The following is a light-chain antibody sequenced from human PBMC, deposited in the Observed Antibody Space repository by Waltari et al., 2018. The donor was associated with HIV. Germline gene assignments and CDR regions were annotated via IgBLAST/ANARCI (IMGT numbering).Light chain of an antibody. CDR1: SSDVGSYNL. V-gene: IGLV2-14*02. CDR2: EVI. CDR3: SSYGGNSNVI. J-gene: IGLJ2*01. Sequence: QSALTQPASVSGSPGQSITISCPGRSSDVGSYNLVSWYQQHPGKAPKLMIYEVINRPSGVSNRFSGSKSGNTASLTVSGLHAEDEADYYCSSYGGNSNVIFGGGTKLTVL.